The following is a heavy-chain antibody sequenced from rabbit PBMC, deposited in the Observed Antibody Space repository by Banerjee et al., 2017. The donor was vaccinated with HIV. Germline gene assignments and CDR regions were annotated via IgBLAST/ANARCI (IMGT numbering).Heavy chain of an antibody. Sequence: QEQLEESGGDLVKPEGSLTLTCTASAFSYSNKYVMCWVRQAPGKGLEWIACINTSSGNTVYASWAKGRFTISKASWTTVTLQMTSLTAADTATYFCAKDRDWTLDLWGPGTLVTVS. CDR2: INTSSGNT. CDR1: AFSYSNKYV. V-gene: IGHV1S45*01. CDR3: AKDRDWTLDL. D-gene: IGHD4-2*01. J-gene: IGHJ4*01.